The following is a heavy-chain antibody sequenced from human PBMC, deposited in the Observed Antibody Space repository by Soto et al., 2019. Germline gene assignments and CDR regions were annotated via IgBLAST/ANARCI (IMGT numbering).Heavy chain of an antibody. CDR3: ARAGRSQGWYYYYGMDV. D-gene: IGHD6-19*01. V-gene: IGHV4-4*02. CDR1: GGSISSSNW. J-gene: IGHJ6*02. Sequence: QVQLQESGPGLVKPSGTLSLTCAVSGGSISSSNWWSWVRQPPGKGLEWIGEIYHSGSTNYNPSLKSRVTRSVDKSKTQFSLKLSSVTAADTAVYYCARAGRSQGWYYYYGMDVWGQGTTVTVSS. CDR2: IYHSGST.